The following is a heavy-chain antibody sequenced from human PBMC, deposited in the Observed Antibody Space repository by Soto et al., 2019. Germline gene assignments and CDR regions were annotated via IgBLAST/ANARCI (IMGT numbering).Heavy chain of an antibody. CDR3: ARSQGSSTSLEIYYYYYYGMDV. J-gene: IGHJ6*02. D-gene: IGHD2-2*01. V-gene: IGHV1-69*01. CDR2: IIPISGTA. CDR1: GGTFSSYA. Sequence: QVQLVQSGAEVKKPGSSVKVSCKASGGTFSSYAISWVRQAPGQGLGWMGGIIPISGTANYAQKFRGRVTITADESTSTAYMELSSLRSEDTAVYYCARSQGSSTSLEIYYYYYYGMDVWGQGTTVTVSS.